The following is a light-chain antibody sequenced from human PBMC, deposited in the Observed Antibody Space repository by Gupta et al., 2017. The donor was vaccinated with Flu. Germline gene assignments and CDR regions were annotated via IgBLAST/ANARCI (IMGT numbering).Light chain of an antibody. J-gene: IGLJ3*02. CDR1: TANIGSNY. CDR2: RND. CDR3: ATWDDSLSEWV. Sequence: QSVLTQPPSASGTPGQRVTISCSGSTANIGSNYVFWYQQLPGTAPKLLIYRNDQRPSGVPTRFSGSKSGTSASLALSGLRSEEEADYYCATWDDSLSEWVFGGGTKLT. V-gene: IGLV1-47*01.